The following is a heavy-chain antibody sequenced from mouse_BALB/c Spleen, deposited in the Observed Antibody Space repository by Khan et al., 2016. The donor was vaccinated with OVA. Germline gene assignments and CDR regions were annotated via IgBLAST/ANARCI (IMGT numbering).Heavy chain of an antibody. CDR3: ARGGLPFAY. D-gene: IGHD2-13*01. V-gene: IGHV2-2*02. Sequence: QVQLKESGPGLVQPSQCLSITCTVSGFSLSSYGVHWVRQSPGKGLEWLGVIWSGGSTDFNAAFISRLSISKDNSKSQVFFKMNSLQTNDSAIYYCARGGLPFAYWGQGTLVTVSA. CDR1: GFSLSSYG. J-gene: IGHJ3*01. CDR2: IWSGGST.